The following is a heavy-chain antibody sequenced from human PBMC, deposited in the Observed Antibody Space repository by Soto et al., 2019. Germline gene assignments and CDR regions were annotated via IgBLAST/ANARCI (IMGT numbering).Heavy chain of an antibody. D-gene: IGHD1-1*01. J-gene: IGHJ4*02. CDR1: GASISSYY. CDR2: VYYSGST. CDR3: ARDTTPSL. Sequence: QVQLQESGPGLVKPSETLSLTCTVSGASISSYYWSWIRQPPGKGLEWIGYVYYSGSTNYNPSLTSRVTISVDTSKNPFSLTLSSVSAADTAMYYWARDTTPSLWGQGTLVTVSS. V-gene: IGHV4-59*01.